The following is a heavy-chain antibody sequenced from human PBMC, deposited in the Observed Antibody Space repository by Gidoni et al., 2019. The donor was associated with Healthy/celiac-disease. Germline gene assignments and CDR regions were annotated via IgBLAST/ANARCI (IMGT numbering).Heavy chain of an antibody. CDR1: GGSISSYY. Sequence: QVQLQASGAGPVKTSETLSLTGTVAGGSISSYYWSWIRQTAGKGLEWIGRIYTSGSTNSNPSLTSRVTMSVDTSTNPFSLQLSSVTAADTAVYYCARVMYCSGGSCYSDYWGQGTLVTVSS. CDR2: IYTSGST. V-gene: IGHV4-4*07. CDR3: ARVMYCSGGSCYSDY. J-gene: IGHJ4*02. D-gene: IGHD2-15*01.